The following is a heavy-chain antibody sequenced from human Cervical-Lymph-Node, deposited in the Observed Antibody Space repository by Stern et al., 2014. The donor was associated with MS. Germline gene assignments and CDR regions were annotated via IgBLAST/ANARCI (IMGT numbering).Heavy chain of an antibody. CDR2: IIPMFGTP. V-gene: IGHV1-69*18. CDR3: ARAPAEGYCTGGTCYEFGLDS. J-gene: IGHJ4*02. Sequence: QVHLVQSGAEVKKPGSSLKVSCKASGGTFRTHIITWVRQAPGQGLEWWGMIIPMFGTPTYAQRFQGRLTISADESTSTAYMELSSLTSDDTALYYCARAPAEGYCTGGTCYEFGLDSWGQGTPVTVSS. CDR1: GGTFRTHI. D-gene: IGHD2-15*01.